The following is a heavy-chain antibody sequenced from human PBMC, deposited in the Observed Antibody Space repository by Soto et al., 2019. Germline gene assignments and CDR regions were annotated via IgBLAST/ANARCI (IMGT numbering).Heavy chain of an antibody. V-gene: IGHV1-8*01. D-gene: IGHD3-10*01. CDR1: GYTFTSYD. J-gene: IGHJ6*02. CDR3: AGGRSSMVRAVIIGHYGMDV. Sequence: ASVKVSCKASGYTFTSYDINWVRQATGQGLEWMGWMNPNSGNTGYAQKFQGRFTMTRNTSISTAYMELSSLRSEDTAVYYCAGGRSSMVRAVIIGHYGMDVWGQGTTVTVSS. CDR2: MNPNSGNT.